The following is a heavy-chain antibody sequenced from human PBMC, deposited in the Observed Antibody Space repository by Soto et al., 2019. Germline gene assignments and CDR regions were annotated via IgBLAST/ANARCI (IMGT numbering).Heavy chain of an antibody. D-gene: IGHD2-2*01. CDR1: GVSISNVYYN. CDR3: ARGASADKVDY. J-gene: IGHJ4*02. CDR2: IHNSVNT. Sequence: QVQLQESGPGLVEPSQTLSLTCTVSGVSISNVYYNWSWIRQPPGKDLEWIGHIHNSVNTYPNPSLKSRVTISADTSKNHFSLRLSSVTAADTAVYYCARGASADKVDYWGQGTLVTVSS. V-gene: IGHV4-30-4*01.